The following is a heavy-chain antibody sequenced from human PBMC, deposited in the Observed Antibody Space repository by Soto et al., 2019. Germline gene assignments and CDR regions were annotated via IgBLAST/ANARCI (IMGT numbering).Heavy chain of an antibody. CDR2: ISSTSAFI. CDR1: GFLFGSYS. V-gene: IGHV3-21*01. CDR3: ARGPLTNPFVLVFDY. Sequence: PGGSLRLSCAASGFLFGSYSMNWLRQAPGKGLEWVASISSTSAFINYADSMKGRFTISRDNAKNSLYLQLDYLRAEDTAVYYCARGPLTNPFVLVFDYWGHGPLVPVSS. J-gene: IGHJ4*01. D-gene: IGHD2-8*02.